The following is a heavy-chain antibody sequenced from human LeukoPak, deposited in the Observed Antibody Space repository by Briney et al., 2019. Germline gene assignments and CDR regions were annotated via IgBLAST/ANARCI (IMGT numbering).Heavy chain of an antibody. D-gene: IGHD4-17*01. J-gene: IGHJ4*02. CDR1: GFTFSSYA. CDR3: AREGLRRNFDY. Sequence: PGGSLRLSCAASGFTFSSYAMHWVRQAPGKGLEWGAVISYDGSNKYYADSVKGRFTISRDNSKNTLYLQMNSLRAEDTAVYYCAREGLRRNFDYWGQGTLVTVSS. CDR2: ISYDGSNK. V-gene: IGHV3-30*04.